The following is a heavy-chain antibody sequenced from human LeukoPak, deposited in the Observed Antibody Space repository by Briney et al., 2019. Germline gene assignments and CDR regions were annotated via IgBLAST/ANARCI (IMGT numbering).Heavy chain of an antibody. V-gene: IGHV1-2*02. CDR2: INPNSGGT. CDR3: AKHRSGYPQFDY. D-gene: IGHD3-22*01. J-gene: IGHJ4*02. CDR1: GYTFTGYY. Sequence: AASVKVSCKASGYTFTGYYMYWVRQAPGQGLEWMGWINPNSGGTNYAQKFQGRVTMTRDTSISTAYMELSRLRSDDTAVYYCAKHRSGYPQFDYWGQGTLVTVSS.